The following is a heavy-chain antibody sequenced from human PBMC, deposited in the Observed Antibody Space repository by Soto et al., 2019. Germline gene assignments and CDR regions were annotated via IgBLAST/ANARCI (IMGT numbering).Heavy chain of an antibody. Sequence: AGGSLRLSCAASGFTFSSYSMNWVRQAPGKGLEWVSYISSSSSTIYYADSVKGRFTISRDNAKNSLYLQMNSLRAEDTAVYYCARETTVSSYYMDVWGKGTTVTVSS. V-gene: IGHV3-48*01. CDR1: GFTFSSYS. CDR3: ARETTVSSYYMDV. J-gene: IGHJ6*03. CDR2: ISSSSSTI. D-gene: IGHD4-4*01.